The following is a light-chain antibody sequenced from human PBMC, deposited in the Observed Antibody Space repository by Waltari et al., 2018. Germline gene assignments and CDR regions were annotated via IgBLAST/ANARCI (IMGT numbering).Light chain of an antibody. Sequence: DIVMTQSPHSLAVSLGERATINCKSSQSVLYSSNNKNYLAWYQQKPGQPPTLLIYWASTRESGVPDRFSGSGSGTDFTLTISSLQAEDVAVYYCQQYYSNPRMFGQGTKVEIK. CDR1: QSVLYSSNNKNY. J-gene: IGKJ1*01. CDR2: WAS. CDR3: QQYYSNPRM. V-gene: IGKV4-1*01.